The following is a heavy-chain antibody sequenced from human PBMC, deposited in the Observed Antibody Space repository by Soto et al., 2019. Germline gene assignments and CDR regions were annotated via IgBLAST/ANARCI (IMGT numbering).Heavy chain of an antibody. D-gene: IGHD2-15*01. CDR2: IYYSGST. CDR1: GCSVSSGIYY. CDR3: ARGGTQGYCSGGSCYIPSY. J-gene: IGHJ4*02. Sequence: PSETLSLTCTVSGCSVSSGIYYWSWIRQPPGKGLEWIGYIYYSGSTNYNPSLKSRVTISVDTSKNQFSLKLSSVTAADTAVYYCARGGTQGYCSGGSCYIPSYWGQGTLVTVSS. V-gene: IGHV4-61*01.